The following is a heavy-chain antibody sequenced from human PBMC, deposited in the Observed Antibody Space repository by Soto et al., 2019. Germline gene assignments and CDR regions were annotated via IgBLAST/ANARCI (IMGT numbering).Heavy chain of an antibody. CDR2: IDGVGTGT. J-gene: IGHJ4*02. CDR3: TTVLEY. CDR1: GFTFTNYW. Sequence: LILSCAASGFTFTNYWMHWVRQVPGKGLVWVSRIDGVGTGTSYSDSVRGRFTISRDNAENTLYLQMNSLRAEDTAVYYCTTVLEYWGQGTPVTVSS. V-gene: IGHV3-74*01.